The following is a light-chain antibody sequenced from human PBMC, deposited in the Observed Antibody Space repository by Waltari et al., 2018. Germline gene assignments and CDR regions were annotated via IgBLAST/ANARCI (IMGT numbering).Light chain of an antibody. J-gene: IGKJ3*01. CDR2: AAS. CDR1: QSISSY. V-gene: IGKV1-39*01. CDR3: QHSYSTPEVT. Sequence: DIQMTQSPSSLSASVGDRVTITCRASQSISSYLNWYQQKPGKAPKLLIYAASSLQSGVPVGFSGNGYGTDFTLTISSLQPEDFATYYWQHSYSTPEVTFGPGTKVDIK.